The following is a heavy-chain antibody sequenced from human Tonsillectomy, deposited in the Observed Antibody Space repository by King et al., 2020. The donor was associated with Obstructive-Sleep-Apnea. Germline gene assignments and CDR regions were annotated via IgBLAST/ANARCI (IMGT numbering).Heavy chain of an antibody. J-gene: IGHJ6*02. CDR3: ARDLAGDGYGDGGDYYGMDV. CDR1: GFTFSSYS. Sequence: QLVQSGGGLVQPGGSLRLSCAASGFTFSSYSMNWVRQAPGKGLEWVSYISSSSSTIYYADSVKGRFTISRDNAKNSLYLQMNSLRAEDTAVYYCARDLAGDGYGDGGDYYGMDVWGQGTTVTVSS. CDR2: ISSSSSTI. D-gene: IGHD4-17*01. V-gene: IGHV3-48*01.